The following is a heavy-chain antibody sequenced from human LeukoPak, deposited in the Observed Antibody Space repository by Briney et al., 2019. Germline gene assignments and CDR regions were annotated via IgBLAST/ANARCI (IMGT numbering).Heavy chain of an antibody. D-gene: IGHD6-19*01. V-gene: IGHV3-7*01. CDR2: IKQDGSEK. Sequence: GGSLRLSCAASGFTFSSYWMSWVRQAPGKGLEWVANIKQDGSEKYYVDSVKGRFTISRDNAKNSLYLQMNSLRAEDTAVYYCARWALKQLVRFTLAVAGTGMFDYWGQGTLVTVSS. CDR3: ARWALKQLVRFTLAVAGTGMFDY. CDR1: GFTFSSYW. J-gene: IGHJ4*02.